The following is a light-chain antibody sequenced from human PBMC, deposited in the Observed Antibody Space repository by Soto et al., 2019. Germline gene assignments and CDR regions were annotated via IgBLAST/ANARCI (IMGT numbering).Light chain of an antibody. J-gene: IGLJ2*01. CDR1: SSDVGAYNY. Sequence: QSALTQPASVSGSPGQSITISCTGTSSDVGAYNYVSWYQQHPGKAPKLMIYDVSNRPSGVSNRFSGSKSGNTASLAISGLQGEDEADYYCSSYTRSSTVVFGGGTKLTVL. CDR2: DVS. CDR3: SSYTRSSTVV. V-gene: IGLV2-14*01.